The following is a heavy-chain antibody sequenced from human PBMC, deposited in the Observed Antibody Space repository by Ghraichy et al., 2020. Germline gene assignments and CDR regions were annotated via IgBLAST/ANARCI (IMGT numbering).Heavy chain of an antibody. CDR3: ARDSKWSDDGFDI. J-gene: IGHJ3*02. Sequence: LSLTCAASGFTFTDYFISWIRQAPGKGLEWVSYISSGSEHIKYADSVKGRFTISRDNAKNSVYLQMNSLRVEDTAMYYCARDSKWSDDGFDIWGQGTTVTVST. V-gene: IGHV3-11*06. D-gene: IGHD2-8*01. CDR2: ISSGSEHI. CDR1: GFTFTDYF.